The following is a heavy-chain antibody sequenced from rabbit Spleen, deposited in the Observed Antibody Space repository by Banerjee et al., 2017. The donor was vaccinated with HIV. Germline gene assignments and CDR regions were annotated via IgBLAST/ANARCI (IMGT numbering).Heavy chain of an antibody. V-gene: IGHV1S40*01. CDR3: VREAGYAGYGDGNL. Sequence: QSLEESGGDLVKPGASLTLTCTASGFSFSNYYYMYWVRQAPGKGLRWIGCIYTGGSGGVYYASWTKGRFTISRENTQNTLYLQLNSLTVADTATYFCVREAGYAGYGDGNLWGPGTLVTVS. CDR1: GFSFSNYYY. D-gene: IGHD7-1*01. J-gene: IGHJ4*01. CDR2: IYTGGSGGV.